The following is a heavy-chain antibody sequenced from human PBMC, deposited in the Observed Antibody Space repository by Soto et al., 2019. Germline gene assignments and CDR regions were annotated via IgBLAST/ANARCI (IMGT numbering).Heavy chain of an antibody. V-gene: IGHV5-51*01. Sequence: ESLTISCKASGYSFTTYWIGLVRQMPGKGLEWMGKIYPGDSDTRYSPSFQGQVTISVDKSISTAYLQWSSLKASDTAMYYCARRLASTGYHGMDVWGQGTTVTVSS. CDR2: IYPGDSDT. CDR1: GYSFTTYW. D-gene: IGHD2-21*01. J-gene: IGHJ6*02. CDR3: ARRLASTGYHGMDV.